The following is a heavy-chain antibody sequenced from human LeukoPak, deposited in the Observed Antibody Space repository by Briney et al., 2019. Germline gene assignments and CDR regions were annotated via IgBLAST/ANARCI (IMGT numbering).Heavy chain of an antibody. D-gene: IGHD2-2*01. J-gene: IGHJ5*02. CDR2: ISDEGNNK. Sequence: GGSLRLSCAASGFTFSTYAMHWVRQAPGKGLEGVAVISDEGNNKYYADSVKGRFTISRDNSKNTLFLPMNSLRAEDTAVYSCARDWHTVVPAAGIDTWGQGTLVTVSS. CDR1: GFTFSTYA. V-gene: IGHV3-30-3*01. CDR3: ARDWHTVVPAAGIDT.